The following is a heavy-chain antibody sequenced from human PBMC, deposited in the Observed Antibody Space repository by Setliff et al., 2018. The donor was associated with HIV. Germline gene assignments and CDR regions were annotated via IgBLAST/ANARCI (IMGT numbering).Heavy chain of an antibody. CDR2: IHVSGST. Sequence: PSETLSLTCTVSGGSMNANHWSWIRQSPGKGPEWIAYIHVSGSTYFNPSLSSRVTISIDTSNNQFSLRLSSVTAADTAVYYCARTGYAFDVWGLGTRVTVS. CDR3: ARTGYAFDV. J-gene: IGHJ3*01. V-gene: IGHV4-59*08. CDR1: GGSMNANH.